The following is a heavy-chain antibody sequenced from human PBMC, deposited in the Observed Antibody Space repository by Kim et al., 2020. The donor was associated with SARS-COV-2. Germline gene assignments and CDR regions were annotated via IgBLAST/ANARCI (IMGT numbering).Heavy chain of an antibody. CDR3: ARDGLGVQLWLGFGGY. D-gene: IGHD5-18*01. CDR2: ISYDGSNK. Sequence: GGSLRLSCAASGFTFSSYGMHWVRQAPGKGLEWVAVISYDGSNKYYADSVKGRFTISRDNSKNTLYLQMNSLRAEDTAVYYCARDGLGVQLWLGFGGYWGQGTLVTVSS. V-gene: IGHV3-33*05. CDR1: GFTFSSYG. J-gene: IGHJ4*02.